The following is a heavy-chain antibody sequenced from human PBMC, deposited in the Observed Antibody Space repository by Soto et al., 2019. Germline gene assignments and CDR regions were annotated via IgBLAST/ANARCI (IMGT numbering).Heavy chain of an antibody. CDR1: GFTFGSNG. V-gene: IGHV3-7*03. J-gene: IGHJ4*02. D-gene: IGHD3-3*01. CDR2: IKRDGSEK. Sequence: EGQLVGPGGGLIQPGGSLRLSGAAFGFTFGSNGMSWVRQAPGKGREWGAKIKRDGSEKYYVDSVKGRFTFSRDNAKTTLYLQMNSLRVDDTAVYYCASLEWESTGYADYWGQGTLVTVSS. CDR3: ASLEWESTGYADY.